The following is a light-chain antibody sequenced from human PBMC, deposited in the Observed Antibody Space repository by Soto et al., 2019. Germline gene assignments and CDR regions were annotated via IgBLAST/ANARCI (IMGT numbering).Light chain of an antibody. CDR3: QSADSSGTYKT. J-gene: IGLJ3*02. CDR1: ALPKQY. V-gene: IGLV3-25*02. CDR2: KDS. Sequence: SSELTQPPSVSVSPGQTAWITCSGDALPKQYAYWYQQKPGQAPVLVIYKDSERPSGIPERFSGSSSGTTVTLTISGVQAEDEADYYCQSADSSGTYKTFGQGTK.